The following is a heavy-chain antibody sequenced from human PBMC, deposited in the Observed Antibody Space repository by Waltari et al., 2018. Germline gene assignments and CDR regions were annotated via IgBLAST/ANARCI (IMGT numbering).Heavy chain of an antibody. CDR2: INAGNGNT. D-gene: IGHD6-13*01. J-gene: IGHJ6*02. Sequence: QVQLVQSGAEVKKPGASVKVSCKASGYTFTSYAMHWVRQAPGQRLEWMGWINAGNGNTKYSQKFQGRVTITRDTSASTAYMELSSLRSEDTAVYYCASKAAAGTAYYYGMDVWGQGTTVIVSS. V-gene: IGHV1-3*01. CDR3: ASKAAAGTAYYYGMDV. CDR1: GYTFTSYA.